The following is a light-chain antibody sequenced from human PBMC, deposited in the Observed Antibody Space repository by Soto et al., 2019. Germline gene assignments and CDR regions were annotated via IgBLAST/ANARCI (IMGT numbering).Light chain of an antibody. Sequence: EIVLTQSPGTLSLSPGERATLSCRASQSVSISYLAWYQQKPGQAPRLLIYGASSRATGIPDRFSDTKSGTNFTLTILRLEPEDASVDYCQQYGSSPITFGQGTRLDIK. V-gene: IGKV3-20*01. CDR1: QSVSISY. CDR3: QQYGSSPIT. J-gene: IGKJ5*01. CDR2: GAS.